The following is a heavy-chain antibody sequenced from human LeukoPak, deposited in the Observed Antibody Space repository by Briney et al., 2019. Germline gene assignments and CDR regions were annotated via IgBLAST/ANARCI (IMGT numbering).Heavy chain of an antibody. CDR1: GYTFTSYG. J-gene: IGHJ5*02. Sequence: ASMKVSCKASGYTFTSYGISWVRQAPGQGLEWMGWISAYNGNTNYAQKLQGRVTMTTDTSTSTAYMELRSLRSDDTAVYYCARDRATVTTYNWFDPWGQGTLVTVSS. V-gene: IGHV1-18*01. D-gene: IGHD4-17*01. CDR2: ISAYNGNT. CDR3: ARDRATVTTYNWFDP.